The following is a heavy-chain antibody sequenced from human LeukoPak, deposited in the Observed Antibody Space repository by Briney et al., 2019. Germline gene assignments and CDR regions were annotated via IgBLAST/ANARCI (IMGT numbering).Heavy chain of an antibody. J-gene: IGHJ4*02. CDR1: GFTVSSNY. CDR2: IYSGGST. V-gene: IGHV3-66*01. D-gene: IGHD6-13*01. Sequence: GGSLRLSCAASGFTVSSNYMSWVRQAPGKGLEWVSVIYSGGSTYYADSVKGRFTISRDNSKNTLYLQMNSLRAEDTAVSYCARAVGYSSSWFHFDYWGQGTLVNVSS. CDR3: ARAVGYSSSWFHFDY.